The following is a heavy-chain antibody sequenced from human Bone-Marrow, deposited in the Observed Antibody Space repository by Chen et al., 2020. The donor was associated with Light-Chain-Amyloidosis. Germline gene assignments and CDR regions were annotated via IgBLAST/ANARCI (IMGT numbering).Heavy chain of an antibody. CDR1: GGSISSSSYY. D-gene: IGHD6-13*01. V-gene: IGHV4-39*07. CDR3: AREIRLATPAAVTPDY. Sequence: QLQLQESGPGLVKPSETLSLTCTVSGGSISSSSYYWGWIRQPPGEGLEWIGTISYDGYTYYNPSLKSRVTISLDTSKNQVSLKLSSVTAADTAVYYCAREIRLATPAAVTPDYWGQGTLVTVSS. CDR2: ISYDGYT. J-gene: IGHJ4*02.